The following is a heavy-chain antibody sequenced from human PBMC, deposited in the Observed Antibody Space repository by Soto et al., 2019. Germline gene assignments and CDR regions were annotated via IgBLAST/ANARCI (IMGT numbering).Heavy chain of an antibody. CDR3: AKDITSGAYYYYGMDV. J-gene: IGHJ6*02. V-gene: IGHV3-43*01. CDR2: ISWDGGST. D-gene: IGHD3-10*01. CDR1: GFTFDDYT. Sequence: ESGGVVVQPGGSLRLSCAASGFTFDDYTMHWVRQAPGKGLEWVSLISWDGGSTYYADSVKGRFTISRDNSKNSLYLQMNSLRTEDTALYYCAKDITSGAYYYYGMDVWGQGTTVTVSS.